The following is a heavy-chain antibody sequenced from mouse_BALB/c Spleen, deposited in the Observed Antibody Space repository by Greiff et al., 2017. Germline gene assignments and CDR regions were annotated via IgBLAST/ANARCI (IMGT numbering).Heavy chain of an antibody. CDR2: ILPGSGST. D-gene: IGHD2-2*01. V-gene: IGHV1-9*01. CDR3: ARTYGYDAWFAY. J-gene: IGHJ3*01. Sequence: VQLQQSGAELMKPGASVKISCKATGYTFSSYWIEWVKQRPGHGLEWIGEILPGSGSTNYNEKFKGKATFTADTSSNTAYMQLSSLTSEDSAVYYCARTYGYDAWFAYWGQGTLVTVSA. CDR1: GYTFSSYW.